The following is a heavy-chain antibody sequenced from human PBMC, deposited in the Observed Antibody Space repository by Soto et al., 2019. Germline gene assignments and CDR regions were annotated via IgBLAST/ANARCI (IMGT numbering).Heavy chain of an antibody. J-gene: IGHJ6*02. Sequence: QVQLQQWGAGLLKPSETLSLTCAVYGGSSSGYYWSWIRQPPGKGLEWIGEINHSGSTNYNPSLKSRVTLSVDTSKTQFSLKLSSVTAADTAVYYCARGQPTDPYDYVWGSYRHYYYYGMDVWGQGTTVTVSS. D-gene: IGHD3-16*02. V-gene: IGHV4-34*01. CDR1: GGSSSGYY. CDR3: ARGQPTDPYDYVWGSYRHYYYYGMDV. CDR2: INHSGST.